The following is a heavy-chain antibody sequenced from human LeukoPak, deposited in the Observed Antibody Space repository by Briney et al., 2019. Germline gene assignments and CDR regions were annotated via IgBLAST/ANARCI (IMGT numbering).Heavy chain of an antibody. D-gene: IGHD3-16*02. CDR1: GYTFTNSY. CDR3: ARRIIGWFDP. Sequence: SVKVSCKASGYTFTNSYIHWVRQAPGQVLEWMGGIIPIFGTANYAQKFQGRVTITADESTSTAYMELSSLRSEDTAVYYCARRIIGWFDPWGQGTLVTVSS. V-gene: IGHV1-69*13. J-gene: IGHJ5*02. CDR2: IIPIFGTA.